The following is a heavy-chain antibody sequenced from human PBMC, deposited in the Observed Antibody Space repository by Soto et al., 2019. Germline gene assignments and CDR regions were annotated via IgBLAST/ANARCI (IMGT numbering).Heavy chain of an antibody. Sequence: EVQLLESGGGLVQPGGSLRLSCAAAGFTFSIYAMSWVRQAPGKGLEWVSAISGSGGSTYYADSMKGRFTISRDNSKNTLDLQMNSLRADDTAVYYCAKATRGGAATLIRDYWGQGTLVTVSS. CDR3: AKATRGGAATLIRDY. CDR1: GFTFSIYA. CDR2: ISGSGGST. V-gene: IGHV3-23*01. D-gene: IGHD6-13*01. J-gene: IGHJ4*02.